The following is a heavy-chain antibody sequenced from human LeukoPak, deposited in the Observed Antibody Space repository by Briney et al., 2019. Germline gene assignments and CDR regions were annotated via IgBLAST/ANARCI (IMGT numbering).Heavy chain of an antibody. D-gene: IGHD1-14*01. Sequence: NPGGSLRLSCAASGFTFSDYYMSWIRQAPGKGLGWVSYISSSGSTIYYADSVKGRFTISRDNAKNSLYLQMNSLRAEDTAVYYCARTASRYIFDYWGQGTLVTVSS. V-gene: IGHV3-11*01. CDR3: ARTASRYIFDY. CDR2: ISSSGSTI. CDR1: GFTFSDYY. J-gene: IGHJ4*02.